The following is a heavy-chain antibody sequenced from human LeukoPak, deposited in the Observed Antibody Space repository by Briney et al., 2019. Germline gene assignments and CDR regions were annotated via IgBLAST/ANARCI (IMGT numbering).Heavy chain of an antibody. D-gene: IGHD4-17*01. Sequence: SQTLSLTCAISGDSVSSNSAAWNWIRQSPSRGLEWLGRTYYRSKWYNDYAVSVKSRITINPDTSKNQFSLQLNSVTPEDTAVYYCAREGPTRGRVTVTTSRSAFDIWGQGTMVTVSS. CDR3: AREGPTRGRVTVTTSRSAFDI. V-gene: IGHV6-1*01. J-gene: IGHJ3*02. CDR1: GDSVSSNSAA. CDR2: TYYRSKWYN.